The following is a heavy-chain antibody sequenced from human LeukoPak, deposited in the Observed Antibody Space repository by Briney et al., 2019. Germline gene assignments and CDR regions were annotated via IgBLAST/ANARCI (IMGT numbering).Heavy chain of an antibody. D-gene: IGHD6-19*01. CDR1: GYSFTSYW. CDR2: IYPGDSDT. J-gene: IGHJ4*02. CDR3: ASPPPWSSGWYFLYY. Sequence: GESLKISCKGSGYSFTSYWIGRVRQMPGKGLEWMGIIYPGDSDTRYSPSFQGQVTISADKSISTAYLQWSSLKASDTAMYYCASPPPWSSGWYFLYYWGQGTLVTVSS. V-gene: IGHV5-51*01.